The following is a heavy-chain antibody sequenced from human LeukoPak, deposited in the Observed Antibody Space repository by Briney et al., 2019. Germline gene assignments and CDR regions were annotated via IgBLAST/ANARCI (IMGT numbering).Heavy chain of an antibody. CDR2: IKSKTDGGTT. D-gene: IGHD1-26*01. V-gene: IGHV3-15*01. CDR1: GFTFSNAW. CDR3: TTAIAFESWELMFDP. Sequence: GGSLRLSCAASGFTFSNAWMSWVRQAPGKGLEWVGRIKSKTDGGTTDYAAPVKGRFTNSRDDSKNTLYLQMNSLKTEDTAVYYCTTAIAFESWELMFDPWGQGTLVTVSS. J-gene: IGHJ5*02.